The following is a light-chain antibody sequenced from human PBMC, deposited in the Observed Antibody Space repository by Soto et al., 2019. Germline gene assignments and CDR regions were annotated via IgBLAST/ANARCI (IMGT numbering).Light chain of an antibody. J-gene: IGKJ1*01. CDR1: QSVSSN. CDR3: QQYNNWPRT. CDR2: AAS. V-gene: IGKV3-15*01. Sequence: EIVLTQSPGTLSLSPGERATLSCRASQSVSSNYLAWYQQKPGQAPRLLIYAASTRATGIPARFSGSGSGTEFTLTISSLQSEDFAVYYCQQYNNWPRTFGQGTKVDI.